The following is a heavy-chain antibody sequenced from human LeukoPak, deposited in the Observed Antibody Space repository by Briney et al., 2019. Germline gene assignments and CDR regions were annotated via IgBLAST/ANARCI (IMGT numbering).Heavy chain of an antibody. Sequence: GGSLRLSCAASGFTFSSYWMHWVRQAPGKGLVWVSRINTDGSSTSYADSVKGRFTISRDNAKNTLYLQMNSLRAEDTAVYYCARGVVGATHWFDPWGQGTLVTVSS. CDR1: GFTFSSYW. CDR2: INTDGSST. CDR3: ARGVVGATHWFDP. D-gene: IGHD1-26*01. J-gene: IGHJ5*02. V-gene: IGHV3-74*01.